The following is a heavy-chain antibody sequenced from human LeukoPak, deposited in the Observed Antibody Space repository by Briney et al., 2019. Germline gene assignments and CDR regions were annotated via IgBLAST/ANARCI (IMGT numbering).Heavy chain of an antibody. CDR1: VFTFDDAA. J-gene: IGHJ4*02. V-gene: IGHV3-9*01. CDR3: AKGGVYVVPGFHGGNYFDY. D-gene: IGHD2-2*01. Sequence: GGGVRLSSAASVFTFDDAAMHWVRDAHGTGLEWVSGISWNSGIIGYADSVKDRFTISADKAKNSLYLQMNSLRAEDTALYYCAKGGVYVVPGFHGGNYFDYWGEGPLATVSS. CDR2: ISWNSGII.